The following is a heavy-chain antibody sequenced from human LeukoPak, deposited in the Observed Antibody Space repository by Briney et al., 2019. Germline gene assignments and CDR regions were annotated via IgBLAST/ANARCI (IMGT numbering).Heavy chain of an antibody. V-gene: IGHV4-4*02. J-gene: IGHJ6*03. Sequence: SETLSLTCTVSGGSISSSNWWSWVRQPPGKGLEWIGEINHSGSTNYNPSLKSRVSISVDTSKNQFSLKLSSVTAADTAVYYCARQNGGSWNYYYYMDVWGKGTTVIVSS. CDR1: GGSISSSNW. CDR2: INHSGST. D-gene: IGHD1-26*01. CDR3: ARQNGGSWNYYYYMDV.